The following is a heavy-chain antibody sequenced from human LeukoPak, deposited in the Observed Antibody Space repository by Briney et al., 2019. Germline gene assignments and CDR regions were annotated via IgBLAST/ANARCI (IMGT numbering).Heavy chain of an antibody. D-gene: IGHD6-13*01. CDR3: ARVRVAAAAGTSPPGY. V-gene: IGHV1-46*01. CDR1: GYTFTSYY. J-gene: IGHJ4*02. Sequence: ASVKVSCKASGYTFTSYYMHWVRQAPGQGLEWMGKTNPSGGSTSYAQKFQGRVTMTRDTSTSTVYMELSSLRSEDTAVYYCARVRVAAAAGTSPPGYWGQGTLVTVSS. CDR2: TNPSGGST.